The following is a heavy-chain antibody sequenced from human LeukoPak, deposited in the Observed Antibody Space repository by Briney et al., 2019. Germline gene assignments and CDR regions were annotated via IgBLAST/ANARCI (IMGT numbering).Heavy chain of an antibody. J-gene: IGHJ4*02. V-gene: IGHV3-53*01. Sequence: GGSLRLSCEASGFTVSSNYMSWVRQAPGKGLEWVSVIYSGGSTYYADSVKGRFTISRDNSKNTLYLQMNSLRAEDTAVYYCARDSGDGYNSFDYWGQGTLVTVSS. CDR1: GFTVSSNY. D-gene: IGHD5-24*01. CDR3: ARDSGDGYNSFDY. CDR2: IYSGGST.